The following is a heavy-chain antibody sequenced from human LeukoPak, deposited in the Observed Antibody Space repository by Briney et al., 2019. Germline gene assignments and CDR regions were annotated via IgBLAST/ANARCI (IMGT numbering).Heavy chain of an antibody. CDR2: ITWDGSGT. D-gene: IGHD6-19*01. CDR1: GFTFDDFT. V-gene: IGHV3-43*01. Sequence: GGSLRLSCAASGFTFDDFTMHWVRQAPEKSLEWVSLITWDGSGTYYADSVKGRFTISRDNSKNSLYLQMNSLGTEDTALYYCAKSNRPPVAPFDCWGQGTLVTVSS. CDR3: AKSNRPPVAPFDC. J-gene: IGHJ4*02.